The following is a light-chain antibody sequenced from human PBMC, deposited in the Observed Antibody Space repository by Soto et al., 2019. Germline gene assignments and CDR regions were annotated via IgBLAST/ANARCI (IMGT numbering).Light chain of an antibody. J-gene: IGKJ1*01. CDR1: QSISSW. CDR2: KAS. V-gene: IGKV1-5*03. CDR3: QQYNSYSWT. Sequence: DIQMTQSPSTLSASVGDRVTITCRASQSISSWLAWYKQKPGKAPKLLIYKASSLESGVPSRFSGSGSGTEVTLTTSSLQPDDFATYYCQQYNSYSWTFGQGTKVEIK.